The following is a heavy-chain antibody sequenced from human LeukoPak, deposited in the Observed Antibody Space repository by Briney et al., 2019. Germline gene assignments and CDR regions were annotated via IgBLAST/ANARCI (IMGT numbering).Heavy chain of an antibody. CDR1: GFTFSSYG. J-gene: IGHJ4*02. D-gene: IGHD4-23*01. CDR3: AKDYGGNYTPRFDY. CDR2: IRYDGSNK. V-gene: IGHV3-30*02. Sequence: GGSLRLSCAASGFTFSSYGMHWVRQAPGKGLEWVAFIRYDGSNKYYADSVKGRFTISRDNSKNALYLQMNSLRAEDTAVYYCAKDYGGNYTPRFDYWGQGTLVTVSS.